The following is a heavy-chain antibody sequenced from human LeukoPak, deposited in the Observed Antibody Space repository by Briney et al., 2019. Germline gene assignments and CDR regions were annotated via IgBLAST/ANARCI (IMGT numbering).Heavy chain of an antibody. V-gene: IGHV3-23*01. CDR2: ISGRGDST. CDR3: ATVPFYDFWSGYFPYFDY. D-gene: IGHD3-3*01. Sequence: GGSLRLSCTASGFAFSSYAMSWVRQAPGKGLEWVSAISGRGDSTYYADSVKGRFTTSRDNSKNTLYLQMNSLRAEDTAVYYCATVPFYDFWSGYFPYFDYWGQGTLVTVSS. J-gene: IGHJ4*02. CDR1: GFAFSSYA.